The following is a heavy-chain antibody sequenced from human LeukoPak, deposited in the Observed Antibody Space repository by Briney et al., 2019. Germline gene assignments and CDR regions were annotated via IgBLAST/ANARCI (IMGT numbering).Heavy chain of an antibody. CDR3: AKDKEEWLSGFDY. CDR1: GFTFDDYA. J-gene: IGHJ4*02. D-gene: IGHD3-3*01. Sequence: GRSLRLSCAASGFTFDDYAMHWVRQAPGKGLEWVSGISWNSGSIGYADSVKGRFTIPRDNAKNSLYLQMNSLRAEDTALYYCAKDKEEWLSGFDYWGQGTLVTVSS. CDR2: ISWNSGSI. V-gene: IGHV3-9*01.